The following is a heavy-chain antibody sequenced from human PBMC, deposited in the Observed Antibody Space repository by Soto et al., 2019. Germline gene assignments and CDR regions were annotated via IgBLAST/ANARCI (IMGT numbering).Heavy chain of an antibody. V-gene: IGHV3-48*02. CDR1: GITFSSYS. J-gene: IGHJ4*02. Sequence: EVQLVESGGGLVQPGESLRLSCTASGITFSSYSMNWVRQAPGKGLEWLSYISSSKTTYADSVKGRFTISRDNAKNSVYVQMNSLRDEDTAVYYCVGDQDVHTPMVHGNYWGRGTRVTVSS. D-gene: IGHD5-18*01. CDR2: ISSSKTT. CDR3: VGDQDVHTPMVHGNY.